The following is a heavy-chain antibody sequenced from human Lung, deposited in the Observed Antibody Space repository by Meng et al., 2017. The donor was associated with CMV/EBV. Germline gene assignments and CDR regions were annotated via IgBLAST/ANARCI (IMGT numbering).Heavy chain of an antibody. CDR2: IKEDGSEK. J-gene: IGHJ4*02. V-gene: IGHV3-7*01. CDR1: GFTFSYHA. Sequence: GGSLRLFCAASGFTFSYHAMHWVRQAPGKGLEWVANIKEDGSEKYYVDSVRGRFTIARDNVKNSLNLQMNSLRAEDAAVYYCARDRGIDYWGQGTLVTVSS. CDR3: ARDRGIDY. D-gene: IGHD3-16*01.